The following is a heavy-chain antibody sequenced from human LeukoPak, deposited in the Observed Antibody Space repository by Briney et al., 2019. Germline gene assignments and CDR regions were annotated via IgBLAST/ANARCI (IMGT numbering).Heavy chain of an antibody. CDR3: ARLGVGGGDWSDWSVAPDY. D-gene: IGHD2-21*02. CDR1: GGSISSYY. CDR2: IYYSGST. Sequence: PSETLSLTCTVSGGSISSYYWSWIRQPPGKGLEWIGYIYYSGSTNYNPSLKSRVTISVDTSKNQFSLKLSSVTAADTAVYYCARLGVGGGDWSDWSVAPDYWGQGTLVTVSS. V-gene: IGHV4-59*08. J-gene: IGHJ4*02.